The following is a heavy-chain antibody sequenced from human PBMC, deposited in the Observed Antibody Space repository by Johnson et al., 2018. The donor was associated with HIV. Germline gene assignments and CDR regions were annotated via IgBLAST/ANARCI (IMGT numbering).Heavy chain of an antibody. J-gene: IGHJ3*02. D-gene: IGHD2-2*01. Sequence: VQLVESGGGVVRPGGSLRLSCAASGFTFDDYGMSWVRQAPGKGLEWVSGINWNGGSTGYADSVKGRFTISRDNAKNSLYLQMNSLRAEDTALYYCARGETYCSSTSCYLEAFDIWGQGTMVTVSS. CDR1: GFTFDDYG. CDR2: INWNGGST. CDR3: ARGETYCSSTSCYLEAFDI. V-gene: IGHV3-20*04.